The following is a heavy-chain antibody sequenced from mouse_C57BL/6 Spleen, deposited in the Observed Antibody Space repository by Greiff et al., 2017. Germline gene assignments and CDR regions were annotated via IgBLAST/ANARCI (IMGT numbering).Heavy chain of an antibody. J-gene: IGHJ1*03. V-gene: IGHV14-2*01. CDR3: AAGDSNWYFDV. Sequence: EVKLLEFGAELVKPGASVKLSCTASGFNIKDYYMHWVKQRTEQGLEWIGRIDPEDGETKYAPKFQGKATITADTSSNTAYLQLSSLTSEDTAVYYCAAGDSNWYFDVWGTGTTVTVSS. CDR1: GFNIKDYY. CDR2: IDPEDGET. D-gene: IGHD2-5*01.